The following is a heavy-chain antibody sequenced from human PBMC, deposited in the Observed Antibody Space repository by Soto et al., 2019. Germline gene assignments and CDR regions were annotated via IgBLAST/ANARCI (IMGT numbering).Heavy chain of an antibody. CDR2: ISGSGGST. V-gene: IGHV3-23*01. Sequence: EVQLLESGGGLVQPGGSLRLSCAASGFTFSSYAMSWVRQAPGKGLEWVSVISGSGGSTYYADSVTGRFTISRANSKNTLYLQMNSLRAEDTAVYYCAKRAWGYFYFDYWGQGTLVTVS. J-gene: IGHJ4*02. D-gene: IGHD1-26*01. CDR3: AKRAWGYFYFDY. CDR1: GFTFSSYA.